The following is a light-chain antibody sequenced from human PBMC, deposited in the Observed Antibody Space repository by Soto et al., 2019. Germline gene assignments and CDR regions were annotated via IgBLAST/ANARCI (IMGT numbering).Light chain of an antibody. J-gene: IGLJ1*01. CDR1: GSDIGGYNF. Sequence: QSSLTQPASVSGSPEQSITISCLGSGSDIGGYNFVSWYQQHPGKAPKLLMHEVGTRPAGVSNRFSASKSGNTASLTISRLQAEDEADYYCSSLTSDSTLVFGSGTKVTVL. CDR3: SSLTSDSTLV. V-gene: IGLV2-14*01. CDR2: EVG.